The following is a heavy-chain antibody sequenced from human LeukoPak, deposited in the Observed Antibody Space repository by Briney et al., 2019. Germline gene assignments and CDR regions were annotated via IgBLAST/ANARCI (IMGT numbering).Heavy chain of an antibody. CDR1: GITFSGYA. Sequence: GGSLRLSCAASGITFSGYAMSWVRLAPGKGLEWVSAISGTGDTTYYADSVKGRFTISRDNSKNMLHLQMNSLRAEDTAIYYCAKGGGYDFWSGYSALDYWGQGTLVTVSS. D-gene: IGHD3-3*01. J-gene: IGHJ4*02. CDR3: AKGGGYDFWSGYSALDY. CDR2: ISGTGDTT. V-gene: IGHV3-23*01.